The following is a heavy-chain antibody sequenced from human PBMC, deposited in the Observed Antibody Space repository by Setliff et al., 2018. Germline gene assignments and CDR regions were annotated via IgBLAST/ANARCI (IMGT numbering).Heavy chain of an antibody. V-gene: IGHV3-73*01. Sequence: GSLRLSCAASGFTFSGSAMHWVRQASGKGLEWVGRIRSKANSYATAYAASVKGRFTISRDDSKNTAYLQMNSLKTEDTAVYYCARIRLCGGRVICPPGRYVDVWGKGTTVTVSS. J-gene: IGHJ6*03. CDR3: ARIRLCGGRVICPPGRYVDV. CDR2: IRSKANSYAT. D-gene: IGHD2-15*01. CDR1: GFTFSGSA.